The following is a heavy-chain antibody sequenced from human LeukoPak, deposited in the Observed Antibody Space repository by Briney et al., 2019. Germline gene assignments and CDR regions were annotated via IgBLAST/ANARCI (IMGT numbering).Heavy chain of an antibody. CDR1: GFTFSSYA. Sequence: GGSLRLSCAASGFTFSSYAMSWVRQVPGKGLEWVSAISGSGGSTYYADSVKGRFTIPRDNSKNTLYLQMNSLRAEDTAVYYCAKGLNVLLWFGEPYYFDYWGQGTLVTVSS. CDR2: ISGSGGST. CDR3: AKGLNVLLWFGEPYYFDY. J-gene: IGHJ4*02. D-gene: IGHD3-10*01. V-gene: IGHV3-23*01.